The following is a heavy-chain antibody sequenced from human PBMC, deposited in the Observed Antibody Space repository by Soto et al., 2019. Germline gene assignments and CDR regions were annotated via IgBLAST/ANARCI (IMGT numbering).Heavy chain of an antibody. Sequence: PSETLSLTCTVSGGSISSGDYYWSWIRQPPGKGLEWIGYIYYSGSTYYNPSLKSRVTISVDTSKNQFSLKLSSVTAADTAVYYCAREVVVAATRGPWFDPWGQGTLVTVSS. CDR1: GGSISSGDYY. CDR2: IYYSGST. J-gene: IGHJ5*02. D-gene: IGHD2-15*01. CDR3: AREVVVAATRGPWFDP. V-gene: IGHV4-30-4*01.